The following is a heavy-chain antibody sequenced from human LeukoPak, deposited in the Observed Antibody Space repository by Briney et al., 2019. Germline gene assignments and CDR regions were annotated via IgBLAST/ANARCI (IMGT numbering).Heavy chain of an antibody. D-gene: IGHD6-13*01. CDR3: ARGDSSSWYVPYYHYYGMDV. CDR2: INHSGST. V-gene: IGHV4-34*01. Sequence: SETLSLTCAVYGGSFSGYYWSWIRQPPGKGLEWIGEINHSGSTNYNPSLKSRVTISVDTSKDQFSLKLSSVTAADTAVYYCARGDSSSWYVPYYHYYGMDVWGQGTTVTVSS. J-gene: IGHJ6*02. CDR1: GGSFSGYY.